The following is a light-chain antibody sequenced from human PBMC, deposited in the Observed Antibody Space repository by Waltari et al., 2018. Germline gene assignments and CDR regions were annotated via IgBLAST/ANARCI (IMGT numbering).Light chain of an antibody. Sequence: DIVMTQTQLSLSVIPGQPASITCKSSQSLLQSAGKTYFYWILQRPGQSPQLLISEVSKRYSGVPDRFSGSGSATDFTLMISRVEAEDVGVYYCMQAVQLPITFGPGTKEDIK. V-gene: IGKV2D-29*02. CDR3: MQAVQLPIT. CDR1: QSLLQSAGKTY. CDR2: EVS. J-gene: IGKJ3*01.